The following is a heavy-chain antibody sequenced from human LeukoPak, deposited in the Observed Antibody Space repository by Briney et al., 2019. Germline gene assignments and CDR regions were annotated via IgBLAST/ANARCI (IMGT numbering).Heavy chain of an antibody. CDR1: GFTFSDYY. J-gene: IGHJ5*02. Sequence: GGSLRLSCAASGFTFSDYYMSRIRQAPGKGLEWVSYISSTGNTIYYADSVKGRFTISRDNAKNSLFLQMNSLRAEDTAVYYCARDDRSARGVLSYSWFDPWGQGTLVTVSS. CDR3: ARDDRSARGVLSYSWFDP. D-gene: IGHD2-8*01. CDR2: ISSTGNTI. V-gene: IGHV3-11*01.